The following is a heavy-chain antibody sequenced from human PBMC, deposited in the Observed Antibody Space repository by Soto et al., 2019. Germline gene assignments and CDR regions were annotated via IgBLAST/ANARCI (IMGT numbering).Heavy chain of an antibody. CDR1: GFTFSSYG. CDR3: ATDRYCSSTSCYYLGLDY. J-gene: IGHJ4*02. D-gene: IGHD2-2*01. CDR2: IWYDGSNK. V-gene: IGHV3-33*01. Sequence: GGSLRLSCAASGFTFSSYGMHWVRQAPGKGLEWVAVIWYDGSNKYYADSVKGRFTISRDNSKNTLYLQMNSLRAEDTAVYYCATDRYCSSTSCYYLGLDYWGQGTLVTVSS.